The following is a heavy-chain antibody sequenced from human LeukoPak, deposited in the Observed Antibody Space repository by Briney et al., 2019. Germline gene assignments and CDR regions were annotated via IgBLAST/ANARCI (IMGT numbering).Heavy chain of an antibody. CDR2: MNPKSGYT. Sequence: ASVKVSCKASGYPFTSYDINWVRQATGQGLEWMGWMNPKSGYTGYAQKFQGRVTITRDTSISTVYMELSSLTSEDTAVYYCARVWGSVDMWGQGTMVTVSS. J-gene: IGHJ3*02. V-gene: IGHV1-8*02. CDR3: ARVWGSVDM. CDR1: GYPFTSYD. D-gene: IGHD7-27*01.